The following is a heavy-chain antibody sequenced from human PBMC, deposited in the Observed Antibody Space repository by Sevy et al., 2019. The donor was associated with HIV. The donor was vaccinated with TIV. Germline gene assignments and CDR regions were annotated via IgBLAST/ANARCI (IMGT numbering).Heavy chain of an antibody. J-gene: IGHJ6*02. Sequence: SETLSLTCTVSGGSIINYYWSWLRQPAGKGLEWIGRISSRGDTHYNPSLQSRVTLSVDTSKNEFSLSLTSVTAADTAIYYCARGPPFRGDYVWGSELPYYKFAMDEWGQGTTVTVS. D-gene: IGHD3-16*01. V-gene: IGHV4-4*07. CDR2: ISSRGDT. CDR3: ARGPPFRGDYVWGSELPYYKFAMDE. CDR1: GGSIINYY.